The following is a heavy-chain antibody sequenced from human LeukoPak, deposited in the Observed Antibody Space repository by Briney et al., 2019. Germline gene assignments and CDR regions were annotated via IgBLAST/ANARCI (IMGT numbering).Heavy chain of an antibody. Sequence: GGSLRLSCTASGFTFGDYAMSWVRQAPGKGLEWVAFIRYDGSEKYYADSVKGRFTISRDNPKNTLYLQMSSLRPDDRAVYYCAKDRGDYLVLLFDYWGQGTLVTVSS. D-gene: IGHD3-10*01. J-gene: IGHJ4*02. CDR2: IRYDGSEK. V-gene: IGHV3-30*02. CDR1: GFTFGDYA. CDR3: AKDRGDYLVLLFDY.